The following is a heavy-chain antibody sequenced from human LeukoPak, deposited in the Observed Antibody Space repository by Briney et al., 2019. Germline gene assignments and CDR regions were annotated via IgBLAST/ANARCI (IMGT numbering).Heavy chain of an antibody. CDR2: INPNSSGT. D-gene: IGHD3-22*01. V-gene: IGHV1-2*04. CDR3: ARAYGKIYYDSSGYYRPYYFDY. J-gene: IGHJ4*02. CDR1: GYTFTGYY. Sequence: ASVKVSCKASGYTFTGYYMHWVRQAPGQGLEWMGWINPNSSGTNYAQKFQGWVTMTRDTSISTAYMELSRLRSDDTAVYYCARAYGKIYYDSSGYYRPYYFDYWGQGTLVTVSS.